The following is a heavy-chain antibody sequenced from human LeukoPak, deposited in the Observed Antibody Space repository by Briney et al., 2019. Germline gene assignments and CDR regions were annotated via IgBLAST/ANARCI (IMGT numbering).Heavy chain of an antibody. CDR2: IYSGDSDT. CDR1: GYSFSTYW. V-gene: IGHV5-51*01. CDR3: ARRGYRSGANAFDI. D-gene: IGHD6-19*01. J-gene: IGHJ3*02. Sequence: GESLKISCKGSGYSFSTYWIGWVRQMPGKGLEWMGIIYSGDSDTRYSPSFQGQVTISADKSISTAYLQWSSLKASDTAMYYCARRGYRSGANAFDIWGQGTMVTVSS.